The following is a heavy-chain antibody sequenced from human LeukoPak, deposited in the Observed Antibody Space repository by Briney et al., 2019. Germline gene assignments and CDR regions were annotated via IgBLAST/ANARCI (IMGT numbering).Heavy chain of an antibody. D-gene: IGHD2-21*02. Sequence: SVKVSCKASGGTFSSYAISWVRQAPGQGLEWMGRIMPIFGTANYAQKFQGRVTITADKSTSTAYMELSSLRSEDTAVYYCAKGDIVVVTAIQHAFDIWGQGTMVTVSS. J-gene: IGHJ3*02. V-gene: IGHV1-69*06. CDR3: AKGDIVVVTAIQHAFDI. CDR2: IMPIFGTA. CDR1: GGTFSSYA.